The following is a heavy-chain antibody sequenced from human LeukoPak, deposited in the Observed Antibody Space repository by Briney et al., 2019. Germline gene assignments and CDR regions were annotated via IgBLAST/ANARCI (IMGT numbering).Heavy chain of an antibody. V-gene: IGHV3-9*03. CDR1: GFTFDDYA. Sequence: GGSLRLSCAASGFTFDDYAMHWVRQAPGKGLKWVSGISWNSGSIGYADSVKGRFTISRDNAKNSLYLQMNSLRAEDMALYYCAKDRYSSSWDAFDIWGQGTMVTVSS. CDR2: ISWNSGSI. CDR3: AKDRYSSSWDAFDI. D-gene: IGHD6-13*01. J-gene: IGHJ3*02.